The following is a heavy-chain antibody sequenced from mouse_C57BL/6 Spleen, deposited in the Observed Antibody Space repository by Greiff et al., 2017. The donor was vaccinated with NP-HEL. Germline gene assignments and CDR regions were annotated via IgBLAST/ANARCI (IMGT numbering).Heavy chain of an antibody. CDR1: GYTFTSYG. J-gene: IGHJ2*01. D-gene: IGHD2-3*01. CDR2: IYPRSGNT. CDR3: ARGGYDGYYQDYFDY. V-gene: IGHV1-81*01. Sequence: VQLQQSGAELARPGASVKLSCKASGYTFTSYGISWVKQRTGQGLEWIGEIYPRSGNTYYNEKFKGKATLTADKSSSTAYMELRSLTSEDSAVYFCARGGYDGYYQDYFDYWGQGTTLTVSS.